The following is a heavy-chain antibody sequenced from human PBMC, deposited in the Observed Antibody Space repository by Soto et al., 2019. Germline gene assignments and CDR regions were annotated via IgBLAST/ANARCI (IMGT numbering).Heavy chain of an antibody. Sequence: PSETLSLTCAVYGGSFSGYYSSWIRQPPGKGLEWIGEINHSGSTNYNPSLKGRVTISVDTSKNQFSLKLSSVTAADTAVYYCARPTFRVPPDTMALRPGDERPYYYYMDVWSKGTTVTVSS. J-gene: IGHJ6*03. CDR2: INHSGST. CDR1: GGSFSGYY. CDR3: ARPTFRVPPDTMALRPGDERPYYYYMDV. D-gene: IGHD1-1*01. V-gene: IGHV4-34*01.